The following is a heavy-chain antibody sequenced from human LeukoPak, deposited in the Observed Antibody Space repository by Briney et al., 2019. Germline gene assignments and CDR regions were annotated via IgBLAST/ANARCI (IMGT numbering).Heavy chain of an antibody. V-gene: IGHV3-66*03. CDR2: IRGSGET. CDR3: ARDRAATQGWVEFDP. Sequence: GGSLRLSCAVSGFSARSYYMSWVHQAPGKGLEWVSLIRGSGETFYADSVKGRFSISRDDSKNTVYLQMNSLRIEDTAVYFCARDRAATQGWVEFDPWGQGTLVTVSS. J-gene: IGHJ5*02. CDR1: GFSARSYY. D-gene: IGHD5-24*01.